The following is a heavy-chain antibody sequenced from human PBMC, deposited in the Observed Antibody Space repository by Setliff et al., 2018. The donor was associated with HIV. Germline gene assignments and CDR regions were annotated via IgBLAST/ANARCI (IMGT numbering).Heavy chain of an antibody. Sequence: SVKVSCKASGVTSSNCSISWVRQAPGQGLEWMGGIIPMYGPAHYAQKFQGRVTITADESTTTAYMELNSLTSEDTALYYCARTLYSSFSSFDYWGQGTLVTVSS. CDR1: GVTSSNCS. CDR3: ARTLYSSFSSFDY. D-gene: IGHD6-19*01. J-gene: IGHJ4*02. V-gene: IGHV1-69*13. CDR2: IIPMYGPA.